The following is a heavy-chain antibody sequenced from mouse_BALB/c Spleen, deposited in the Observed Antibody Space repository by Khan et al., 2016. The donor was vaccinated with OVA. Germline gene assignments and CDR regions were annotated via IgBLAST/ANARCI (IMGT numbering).Heavy chain of an antibody. CDR2: INTYTGEP. V-gene: IGHV9-3-1*01. CDR1: GHTFTKYG. J-gene: IGHJ4*01. D-gene: IGHD2-10*01. CDR3: ARPPYFSYGMDN. Sequence: QIQLVQSGPELKKPGETVKISCKASGHTFTKYGMNWVKQAPGKGLKWMGWINTYTGEPTYADDFNGRFAFSLETSASTAYLQINNLKNEDTATYFCARPPYFSYGMDNGGQGTSVTVSS.